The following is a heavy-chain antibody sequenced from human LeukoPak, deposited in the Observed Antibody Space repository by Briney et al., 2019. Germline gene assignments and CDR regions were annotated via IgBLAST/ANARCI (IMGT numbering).Heavy chain of an antibody. CDR2: INPNSGGT. CDR1: GYTFTGYY. Sequence: ASVKVSCKASGYTFTGYYMHWVRRAPGQGLEWMGWINPNSGGTNYAQKFQGRVTMTRDTSISTAYMELSRLRSDDTAVYYCARAYSPYSSSWYYFDYWGQGTLVTVSS. V-gene: IGHV1-2*02. D-gene: IGHD6-13*01. CDR3: ARAYSPYSSSWYYFDY. J-gene: IGHJ4*02.